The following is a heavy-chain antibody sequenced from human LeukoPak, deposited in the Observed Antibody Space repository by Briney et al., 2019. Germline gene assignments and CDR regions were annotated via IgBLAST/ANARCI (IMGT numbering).Heavy chain of an antibody. V-gene: IGHV3-23*01. D-gene: IGHD6-13*01. CDR1: GFTFSSYA. Sequence: GGSLRLSCAASGFTFSSYAMSWVRQAPGKGLEWVSAVSGSGGSTYYADSVKGRFTISRDNSQNTLYLQMNSLRADDTAVYYCASSSSWYNYFGYWGQGTLVTVSS. J-gene: IGHJ4*02. CDR3: ASSSSWYNYFGY. CDR2: VSGSGGST.